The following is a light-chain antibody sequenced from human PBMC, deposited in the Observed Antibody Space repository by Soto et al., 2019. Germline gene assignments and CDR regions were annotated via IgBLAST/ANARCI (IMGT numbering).Light chain of an antibody. Sequence: RSWLPGDRANLSCSASQSVSSYLAWYQQKPGQAPRLLIYDASNRATGIPARFSGSGSGTDFTLTISSLEPEDFAVYYCQQRSNWPITFGQGTRLEIK. CDR3: QQRSNWPIT. CDR2: DAS. CDR1: QSVSSY. V-gene: IGKV3-11*01. J-gene: IGKJ5*01.